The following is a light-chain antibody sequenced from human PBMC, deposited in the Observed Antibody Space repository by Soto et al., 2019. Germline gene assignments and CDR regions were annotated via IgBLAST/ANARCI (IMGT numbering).Light chain of an antibody. CDR1: QSVNSN. CDR3: QQYNFWPPLT. CDR2: DAY. V-gene: IGKV3-15*01. Sequence: EIVMTQSPATLSVSPGERSTLSCRASQSVNSNLAGYRQKPGQAPRLLISDAYTRATGVPARFSGSGSVTEFTLTSSSLQSEDSGIYYCQQYNFWPPLTFGGGTKVEIK. J-gene: IGKJ4*01.